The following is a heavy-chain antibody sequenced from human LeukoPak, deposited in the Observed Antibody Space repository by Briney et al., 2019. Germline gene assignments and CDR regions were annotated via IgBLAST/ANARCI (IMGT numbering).Heavy chain of an antibody. CDR3: ARDRDTAMGL. Sequence: GRSLRLSCAASGFTFSNYAMHWVRQAPGKGLEWVAIISYDGNDKYYTDSVKGRFTISRDKSKNTLYLQMNSLRAEDTAVYYCARDRDTAMGLWGQGTLVTVSS. J-gene: IGHJ4*02. D-gene: IGHD5-18*01. CDR2: ISYDGNDK. CDR1: GFTFSNYA. V-gene: IGHV3-30-3*01.